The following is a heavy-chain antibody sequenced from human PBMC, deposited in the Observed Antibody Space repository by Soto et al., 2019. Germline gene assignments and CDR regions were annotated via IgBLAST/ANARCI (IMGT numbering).Heavy chain of an antibody. CDR1: GFTFSTYR. D-gene: IGHD3-22*01. CDR2: ISSSSSYI. J-gene: IGHJ4*02. CDR3: AGDYYGSSGYLAPLDY. Sequence: GGSLRLSCAASGFTFSTYRMHWVRQAPGKGLAWVSRISSSSSYIYYADSVKGRFTISRDNAKNTLYLQMNSLRAEDTAVYYCAGDYYGSSGYLAPLDYWGQGTVVTVSS. V-gene: IGHV3-21*01.